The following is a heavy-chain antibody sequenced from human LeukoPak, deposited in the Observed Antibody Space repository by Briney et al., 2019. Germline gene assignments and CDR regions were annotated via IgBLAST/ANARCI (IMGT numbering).Heavy chain of an antibody. D-gene: IGHD3-10*01. CDR3: ARGGRMETKWFGELLEREYFQH. CDR1: GGSFSSYV. J-gene: IGHJ1*01. Sequence: GASVKVSCKASGGSFSSYVITWVRQAPGQGLEWMGRIIPILGIANYAQKFQGRVTITADKSTSTAYMELSSLRSEDTAVYYCARGGRMETKWFGELLEREYFQHWGQGTLVTVSS. CDR2: IIPILGIA. V-gene: IGHV1-69*04.